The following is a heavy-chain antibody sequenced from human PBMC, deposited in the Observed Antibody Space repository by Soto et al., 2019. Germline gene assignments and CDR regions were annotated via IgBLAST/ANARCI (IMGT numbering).Heavy chain of an antibody. CDR3: ASDSHAVDLGY. V-gene: IGHV3-11*01. CDR2: ISRSGSVI. J-gene: IGHJ4*02. CDR1: GFTFSDSY. Sequence: ESGGGLVKPGGSLRLSCAASGFTFSDSYMSWIRQAPGKGLEWVSYISRSGSVIYYADSVKGRFTISRDDATNSLYLHMNSLRAEDTAVYYCASDSHAVDLGYWGQGTLVTVSS. D-gene: IGHD3-10*01.